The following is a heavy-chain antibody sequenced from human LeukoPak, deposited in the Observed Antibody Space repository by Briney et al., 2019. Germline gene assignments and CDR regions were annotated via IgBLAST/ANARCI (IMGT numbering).Heavy chain of an antibody. D-gene: IGHD5-18*01. CDR1: GFTFSSYS. CDR3: ARGSPPGYLNWFDP. CDR2: ISSSSSYI. V-gene: IGHV3-21*01. J-gene: IGHJ5*02. Sequence: GGSLRLSCAASGFTFSSYSMNWVRQAPGKGLEWVSSISSSSSYIYYADSVKGRFTISRDNHKNSLYLQMNSLRAEDTAGYYCARGSPPGYLNWFDPWGQGTLVTVSS.